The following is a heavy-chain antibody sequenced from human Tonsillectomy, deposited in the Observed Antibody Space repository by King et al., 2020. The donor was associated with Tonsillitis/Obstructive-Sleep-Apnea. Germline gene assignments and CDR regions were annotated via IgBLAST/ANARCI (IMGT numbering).Heavy chain of an antibody. Sequence: VQLVESGGGLVQPGRSLRLSCTASGFTFGDYAMSWVRQAPGKGLEWVGFIRSKAYGGTTEYAASVKGRFTISRDDSKSIAYLQMNSLKTEDTAVYYCTRVAYYYDSSGYEGWFDPWGQGNLVTVSS. CDR3: TRVAYYYDSSGYEGWFDP. CDR2: IRSKAYGGTT. CDR1: GFTFGDYA. D-gene: IGHD3-22*01. J-gene: IGHJ5*02. V-gene: IGHV3-49*04.